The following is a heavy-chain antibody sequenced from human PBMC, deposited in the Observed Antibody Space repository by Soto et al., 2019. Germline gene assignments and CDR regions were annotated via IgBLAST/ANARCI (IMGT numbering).Heavy chain of an antibody. V-gene: IGHV2-5*02. CDR1: GFSLSTSGVG. J-gene: IGHJ4*02. CDR3: AHRRIGVSQWNYGDFDY. D-gene: IGHD1-7*01. CDR2: IYWDDDK. Sequence: QITLKESGPTLVKPTQTLTLTCTFSGFSLSTSGVGVGWIRQPPGKALEGLVIIYWDDDKRYSPSLRGRLTITKDTSKHQVVLTMTNVDPEDTATYFCAHRRIGVSQWNYGDFDYWGQGILVTVSS.